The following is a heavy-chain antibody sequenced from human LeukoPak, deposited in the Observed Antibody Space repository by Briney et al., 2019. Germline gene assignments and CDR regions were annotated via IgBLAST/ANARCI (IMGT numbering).Heavy chain of an antibody. D-gene: IGHD1-26*01. Sequence: PGGSLRLSCAASGFTFSSYAMSWVRQAPGKGLEWVSAISGSGGSTYYADSVKGRSTISRDNSKNTLYLQMNSLRAEDTAVYYCVRDSGSYPGSFDYWGQGTLVTVSS. V-gene: IGHV3-23*01. CDR3: VRDSGSYPGSFDY. J-gene: IGHJ4*02. CDR2: ISGSGGST. CDR1: GFTFSSYA.